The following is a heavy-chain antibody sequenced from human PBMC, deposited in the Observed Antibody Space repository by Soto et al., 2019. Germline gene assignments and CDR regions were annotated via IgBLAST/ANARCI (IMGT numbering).Heavy chain of an antibody. D-gene: IGHD3-3*01. CDR3: AKGLRYYDFWSGYYTGNYFDY. J-gene: IGHJ4*02. V-gene: IGHV3-23*01. CDR2: ISGSGGST. CDR1: GFTFSSYA. Sequence: GSLRLSCAASGFTFSSYAMSWVRQAPGKGLEWVSAISGSGGSTYYADSVKGRFTISRDNSKNTLYLQMNSLRAEDTAVYYCAKGLRYYDFWSGYYTGNYFDYWGQGTLVTVSS.